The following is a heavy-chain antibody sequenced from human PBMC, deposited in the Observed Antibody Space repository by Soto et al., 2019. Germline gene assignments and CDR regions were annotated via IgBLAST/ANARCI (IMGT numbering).Heavy chain of an antibody. CDR3: ASNVEMATTPSNWFDP. CDR2: IIPIFGTA. CDR1: GGTFSSYA. V-gene: IGHV1-69*13. Sequence: PVKVSCKASGGTFSSYAISWVRQDPGQGLEWMGGIIPIFGTANYAQKFQGRVTITADESTSTAYMELSSLRSEDTAVYYCASNVEMATTPSNWFDPWGQGTLVTVSS. D-gene: IGHD5-12*01. J-gene: IGHJ5*02.